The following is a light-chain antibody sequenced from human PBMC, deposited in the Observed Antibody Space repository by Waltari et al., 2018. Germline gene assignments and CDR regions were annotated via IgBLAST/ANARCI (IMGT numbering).Light chain of an antibody. Sequence: DVQMTQSPSSVSASAGDRVTITCRASQGISIYLDWYQQKPGKAPELLIYGASTLQPGVPTRFSGSGSGTDFTLTISSLQPEDFATYYCQRANSFPLAFGQGTRLEMK. J-gene: IGKJ5*01. V-gene: IGKV1-12*02. CDR3: QRANSFPLA. CDR1: QGISIY. CDR2: GAS.